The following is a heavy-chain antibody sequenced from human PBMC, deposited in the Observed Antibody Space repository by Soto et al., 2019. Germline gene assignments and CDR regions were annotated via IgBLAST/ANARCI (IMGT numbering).Heavy chain of an antibody. J-gene: IGHJ5*02. CDR1: GYTFTAFY. CDR3: TTLRLDP. Sequence: GASVKVSCKASGYTFTAFYMNWVRQAPGQGLEWMGWVNPNTGVTKYAQKFQGRVTMTRDTSINTAYMELSGLTPDDTAVYYCTTLRLDPWGQGTLVTVSS. CDR2: VNPNTGVT. V-gene: IGHV1-2*02. D-gene: IGHD3-9*01.